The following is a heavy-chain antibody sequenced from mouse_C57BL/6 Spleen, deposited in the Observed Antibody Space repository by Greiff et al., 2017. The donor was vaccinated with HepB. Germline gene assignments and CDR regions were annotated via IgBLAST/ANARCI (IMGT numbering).Heavy chain of an antibody. D-gene: IGHD2-2*01. CDR2: IYPGDGDT. CDR3: AGTMVTTTGYFDV. V-gene: IGHV1-82*01. J-gene: IGHJ1*03. CDR1: GYAFSSSW. Sequence: VQLQQSGPELVKPGASVKISCKASGYAFSSSWMNWVKQRPGKGLEWIGRIYPGDGDTNYNGKFKGKATLTADKSSSTAYMQLSSLTSEDSAVYFCAGTMVTTTGYFDVWGTGTTVTVSS.